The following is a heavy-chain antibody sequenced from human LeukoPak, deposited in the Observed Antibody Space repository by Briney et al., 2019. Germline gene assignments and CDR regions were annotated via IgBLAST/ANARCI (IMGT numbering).Heavy chain of an antibody. CDR3: ARRPIVVGSKWWFDP. CDR2: MYYSGST. V-gene: IGHV4-59*01. Sequence: SETLSLTCTVSGGSISSYYWSWIRQPPGKGLEWIGCMYYSGSTNYNPSLKSRVTISVDTSKNQFSLKLSSVTAADTAVYYCARRPIVVGSKWWFDPWGQGTLVTVSS. CDR1: GGSISSYY. D-gene: IGHD2-15*01. J-gene: IGHJ5*02.